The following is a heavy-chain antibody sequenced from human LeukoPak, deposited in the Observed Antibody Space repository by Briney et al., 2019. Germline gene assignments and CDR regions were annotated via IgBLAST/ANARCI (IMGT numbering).Heavy chain of an antibody. CDR1: GFTFSSYT. J-gene: IGHJ4*02. CDR2: ISSSSRYI. V-gene: IGHV3-21*01. D-gene: IGHD5-18*01. CDR3: ARDQVTSDFDY. Sequence: GGSLRLSCAASGFTFSSYTMTWVRQAPGKGLEWVSSISSSSRYIYYADSVKGRFTISRDNAKNSLYLQMNSLRAEDTAVYYCARDQVTSDFDYWGQGTLVTVSS.